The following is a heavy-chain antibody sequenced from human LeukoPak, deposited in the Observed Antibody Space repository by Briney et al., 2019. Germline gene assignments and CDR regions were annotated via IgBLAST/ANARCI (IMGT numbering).Heavy chain of an antibody. J-gene: IGHJ4*02. CDR1: GGSISSGSYY. CDR3: AGGGDGCCSGTSCYANFDY. Sequence: SETLSLTCTVSGGSISSGSYYWSWIRQPAGKGLEWIGRIFTSGSTNYNPSLKSRVTISLDTSKNQFSLRLSSVTAADTAVYYCAGGGDGCCSGTSCYANFDYWGQGTLVTVSS. V-gene: IGHV4-61*02. CDR2: IFTSGST. D-gene: IGHD2-2*01.